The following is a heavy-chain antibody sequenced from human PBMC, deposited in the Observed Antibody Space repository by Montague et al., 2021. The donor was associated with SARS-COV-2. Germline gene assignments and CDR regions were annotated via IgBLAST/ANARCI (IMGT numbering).Heavy chain of an antibody. J-gene: IGHJ6*02. V-gene: IGHV4-59*01. CDR1: GGSISSYY. Sequence: SETLSLTCTVSGGSISSYYWSWIRQPPGKGLEWIGYIYYSGGTNYNPSLKSRVTISVDTSKNQFSLKLSSVTAADTAVYYCARAGQQLARYYYYGMDVWGQGTTVTVSS. D-gene: IGHD6-13*01. CDR2: IYYSGGT. CDR3: ARAGQQLARYYYYGMDV.